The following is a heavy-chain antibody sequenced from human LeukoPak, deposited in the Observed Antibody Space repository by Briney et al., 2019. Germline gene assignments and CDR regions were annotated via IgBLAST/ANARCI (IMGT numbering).Heavy chain of an antibody. V-gene: IGHV3-74*01. CDR3: ARASGQQLVPAYYYYYYMDV. J-gene: IGHJ6*03. CDR2: INSDGSST. CDR1: GFTFSSYW. D-gene: IGHD6-13*01. Sequence: GGSLRLSCAASGFTFSSYWMHWVRQAPGKGLVWVSRINSDGSSTSYADSVKGRFTISRDNAKNTLYLQMNSLRAEDTAVYYCARASGQQLVPAYYYYYYMDVWGKGTTVTVSS.